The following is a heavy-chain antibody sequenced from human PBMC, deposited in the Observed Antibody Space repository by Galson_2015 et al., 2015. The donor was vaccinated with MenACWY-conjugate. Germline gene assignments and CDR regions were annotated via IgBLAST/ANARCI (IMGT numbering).Heavy chain of an antibody. V-gene: IGHV3-23*01. CDR3: AKGANYYDSSGKRYDAFDS. Sequence: SLRLSCAASGFTFSKCAMSWVRQAPGKGLEWVSGISASGGDIDYADSVKGRFTISRDNYKNTVYLQMNSLRAEDTAVYHCAKGANYYDSSGKRYDAFDSWGQGTMVTVSS. J-gene: IGHJ3*02. CDR1: GFTFSKCA. CDR2: ISASGGDI. D-gene: IGHD3-22*01.